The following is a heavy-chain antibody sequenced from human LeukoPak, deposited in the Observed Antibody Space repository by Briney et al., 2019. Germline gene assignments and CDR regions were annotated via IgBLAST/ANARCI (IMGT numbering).Heavy chain of an antibody. J-gene: IGHJ3*02. CDR3: ARGIHRLRNYVWGSYRYIDI. CDR2: IYYSGST. Sequence: SETLSLTCTVSGGSISNYYWSWIRQPPGKGLEWIGYIYYSGSTNYNPSLKSRVTISVDTSKNQFSLKLSSVTAADTAVYYCARGIHRLRNYVWGSYRYIDIWGQGTMVTVSS. CDR1: GGSISNYY. V-gene: IGHV4-59*12. D-gene: IGHD3-16*02.